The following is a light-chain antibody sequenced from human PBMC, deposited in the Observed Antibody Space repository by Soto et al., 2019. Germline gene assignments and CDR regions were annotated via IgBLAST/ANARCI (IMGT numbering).Light chain of an antibody. CDR3: ISYTGSSTSYV. CDR1: SSDVGSYDD. J-gene: IGLJ1*01. V-gene: IGLV2-14*01. CDR2: EVS. Sequence: QSVLTQPASVSGSPGQSITISCSGTSSDVGSYDDVAWYQQFPGKTPKLMIYEVSNRPSGVSSRFSGSKSGNTASLTISGLQAEDEADYYCISYTGSSTSYVFGSGTKVTVL.